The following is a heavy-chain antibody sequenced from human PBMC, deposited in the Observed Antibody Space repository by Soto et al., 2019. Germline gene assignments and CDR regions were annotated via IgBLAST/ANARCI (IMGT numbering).Heavy chain of an antibody. D-gene: IGHD4-4*01. CDR3: VTDYMRGRDY. V-gene: IGHV1-3*01. Sequence: QLVQSGAEVKKPGASVRISCKASGYSFISYGIHWVRQAPGLRPEWMGWINAGPGGTEYSQRFXXRVTITRDTSASTVYMEMRSLKVEDTAMYYCVTDYMRGRDYWGQGTSDTVSS. CDR1: GYSFISYG. CDR2: INAGPGGT. J-gene: IGHJ4*02.